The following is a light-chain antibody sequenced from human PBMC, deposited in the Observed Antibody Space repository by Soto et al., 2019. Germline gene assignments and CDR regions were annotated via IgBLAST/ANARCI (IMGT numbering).Light chain of an antibody. V-gene: IGLV1-44*01. CDR3: GTWDSNLNVGV. Sequence: QSVLTQPPSASGTPGQRVTISCSGSSSNIGSNTVNWYQQLPGTAPKLLIYSNNQRPSGVPDRFSGSKSGTSASLAISGLQSEDEADYYCGTWDSNLNVGVFGAGTKLTVL. J-gene: IGLJ1*01. CDR2: SNN. CDR1: SSNIGSNT.